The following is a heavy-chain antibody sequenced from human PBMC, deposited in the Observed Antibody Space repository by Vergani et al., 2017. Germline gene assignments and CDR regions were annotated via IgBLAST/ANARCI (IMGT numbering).Heavy chain of an antibody. CDR3: TRSECSGTTCYGHYFDL. J-gene: IGHJ4*01. CDR2: IKSDGRT. V-gene: IGHV3-66*02. Sequence: VELLESGGGLAQPGGSLRVSCSASGFRFTTYYMSWVHQAPGKGLEWVSVIKSDGRTSYAESVRGRFTISRDTSRNAVYLQMNILRVEDTGVYYCTRSECSGTTCYGHYFDLWGHGILVTVSS. D-gene: IGHD2-15*01. CDR1: GFRFTTYY.